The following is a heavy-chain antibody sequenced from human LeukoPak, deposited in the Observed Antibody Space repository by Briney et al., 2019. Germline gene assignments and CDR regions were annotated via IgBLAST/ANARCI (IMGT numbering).Heavy chain of an antibody. CDR2: ISAYNGNT. J-gene: IGHJ4*02. CDR1: GYTFTSYG. D-gene: IGHD2-15*01. CDR3: ARRGYCSGGSCYREYDY. Sequence: ASVKVSCKASGYTFTSYGISWVRQAPGQGLEWMGWISAYNGNTNYAQKLQGRVTMTTDTSTSTAYMELRSLRSDDTAVYYCARRGYCSGGSCYREYDYWGQGTLATVSS. V-gene: IGHV1-18*04.